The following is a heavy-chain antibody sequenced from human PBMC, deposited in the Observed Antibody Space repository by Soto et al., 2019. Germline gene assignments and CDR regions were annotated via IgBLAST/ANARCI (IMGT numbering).Heavy chain of an antibody. J-gene: IGHJ4*02. V-gene: IGHV3-23*01. CDR3: AKDRTTSGWYLALFDQ. CDR2: ISGSGGST. Sequence: GGSLRLSCAASLFNFKSYAISWVRQAPGKALEWVSGISGSGGSTYYADSVKGRFTISRDNSRNTVYLDMSNLRVEDTAIYYCAKDRTTSGWYLALFDQWGQGTPVTVSS. CDR1: LFNFKSYA. D-gene: IGHD6-19*01.